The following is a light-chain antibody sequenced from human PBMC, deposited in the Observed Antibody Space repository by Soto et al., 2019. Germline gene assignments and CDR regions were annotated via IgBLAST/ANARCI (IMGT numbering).Light chain of an antibody. CDR2: DVS. V-gene: IGLV2-14*01. CDR3: SSYTSSSTLGV. J-gene: IGLJ2*01. CDR1: SSDVGGYNY. Sequence: QPVLTQPASVSRSPGQSITISCTGTSSDVGGYNYVSWYQQHPGKAPKLMIYDVSNRPSGVSNRFSGSKSGNTASLTISGLQAEDEADYYCSSYTSSSTLGVFGGGTKLTVL.